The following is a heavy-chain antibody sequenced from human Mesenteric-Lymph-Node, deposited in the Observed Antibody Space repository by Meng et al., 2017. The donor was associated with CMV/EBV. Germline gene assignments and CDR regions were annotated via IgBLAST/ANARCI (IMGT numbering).Heavy chain of an antibody. CDR2: IKSKTDGGTT. D-gene: IGHD2-2*01. V-gene: IGHV3-15*01. J-gene: IGHJ5*02. CDR3: TTDFWVFWRVVPAAPTSNWFDP. Sequence: GGSLRLSCAASGFTFSNAWMSWVRQAPGKGLEWVGRIKSKTDGGTTDYAAPVKGRFTISRDDSKNTLYLQMNSLKTEDTAVYYCTTDFWVFWRVVPAAPTSNWFDPWGQGTLVTVSS. CDR1: GFTFSNAW.